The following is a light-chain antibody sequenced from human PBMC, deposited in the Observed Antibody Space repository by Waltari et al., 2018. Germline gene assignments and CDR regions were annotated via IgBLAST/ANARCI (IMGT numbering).Light chain of an antibody. CDR3: NSYKTGSSYV. CDR1: SSDVGGYNR. CDR2: EVS. J-gene: IGLJ1*01. V-gene: IGLV2-18*02. Sequence: QSALTQPPSVSGSPGQSVTISCTGTSSDVGGYNRVSWYQQPPGTAPKLMIYEVSNRPPGVPDRFSGSKSGNTASLTISGLQAEDEADYYCNSYKTGSSYVFGTGTKVTVL.